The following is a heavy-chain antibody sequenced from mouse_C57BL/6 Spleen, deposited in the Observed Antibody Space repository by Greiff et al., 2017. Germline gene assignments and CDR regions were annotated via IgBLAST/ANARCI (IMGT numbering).Heavy chain of an antibody. V-gene: IGHV5-17*01. Sequence: DVMLVESGGGLVKPGGSLKLSCAASGFTFSDYGMHWVRQAPEKGLEWVAYISSGSSTIYYADTVKGRFTISRDNAKNTLFLQMTSLRSEDTAMYYCARSTMVTEDYFDYWGQGTTLTVSS. D-gene: IGHD2-2*01. CDR2: ISSGSSTI. CDR1: GFTFSDYG. CDR3: ARSTMVTEDYFDY. J-gene: IGHJ2*01.